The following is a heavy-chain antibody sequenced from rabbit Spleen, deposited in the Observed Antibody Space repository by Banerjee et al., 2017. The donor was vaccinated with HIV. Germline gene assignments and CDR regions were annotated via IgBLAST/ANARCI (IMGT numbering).Heavy chain of an antibody. V-gene: IGHV1S45*01. J-gene: IGHJ4*01. CDR2: INIDNGFT. D-gene: IGHD6-1*01. CDR1: GFSFSSNYG. Sequence: QEQLVESGGDLVKPGASLTLTCTASGFSFSSNYGPCWVRQAPRKGLEWIARINIDNGFTFYAGWEKSRFTISKTSADTVALEMTSLTTAGPATYFCARLHPDGNGKYDLWGPGTLVTVS. CDR3: ARLHPDGNGKYDL.